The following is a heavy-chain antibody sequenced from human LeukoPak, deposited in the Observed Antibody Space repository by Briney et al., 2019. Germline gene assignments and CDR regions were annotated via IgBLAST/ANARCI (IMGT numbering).Heavy chain of an antibody. CDR2: IYYSGST. CDR3: ARAYYYMDV. Sequence: SETLSLTCTVSGGSISSYYWSWIRQPPGKGLEWIGYIYYSGSTNYNPSLKSRVTISVDTSKNQFSLKLSSVTAADTAVYYCARAYYYMDVWGKGTTVTVSS. J-gene: IGHJ6*03. CDR1: GGSISSYY. V-gene: IGHV4-59*01.